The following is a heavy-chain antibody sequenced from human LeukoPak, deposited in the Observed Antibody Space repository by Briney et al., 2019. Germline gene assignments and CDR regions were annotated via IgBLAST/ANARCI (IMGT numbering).Heavy chain of an antibody. CDR1: GYIFTSYY. D-gene: IGHD6-13*01. J-gene: IGHJ4*02. Sequence: ASVKVSCKASGYIFTSYYLHWVRQAPGQGLEWMGIINPSGGRTTYSQKFQGRVTLTRDTSTSTVYMELSSLRSEDTAVYYCARNLGGSSWYVNFDYWAREPWSPSPQ. CDR3: ARNLGGSSWYVNFDY. CDR2: INPSGGRT. V-gene: IGHV1-46*01.